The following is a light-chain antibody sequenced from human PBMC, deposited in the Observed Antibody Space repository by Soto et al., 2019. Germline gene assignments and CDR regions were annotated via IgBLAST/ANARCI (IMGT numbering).Light chain of an antibody. J-gene: IGKJ1*01. CDR1: QSIGNY. V-gene: IGKV3-11*01. CDR3: QHRASWPWT. CDR2: DTS. Sequence: EVVLTQSPATLSLSPGERATLSCRASQSIGNYVAWYQQKPGQAPRLLIYDTSNTATDIPARFSGSGSGTDFTHTISSLEPENFTVYYCQHRASWPWTFGQGTKVEI.